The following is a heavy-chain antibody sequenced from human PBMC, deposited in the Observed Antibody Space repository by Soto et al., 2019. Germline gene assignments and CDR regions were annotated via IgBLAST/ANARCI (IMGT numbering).Heavy chain of an antibody. Sequence: GGSLRLSCAASGVPFDDYAMTWVRQAPGKGLEWVSSISSSSSYIYYADSVKGRFTISRDNAKNSLYLQMNSLRDEDTAVYYCARTDYGDSLYGMDVWGQGTTVTVSS. D-gene: IGHD4-17*01. CDR1: GVPFDDYA. CDR2: ISSSSSYI. CDR3: ARTDYGDSLYGMDV. V-gene: IGHV3-21*01. J-gene: IGHJ6*02.